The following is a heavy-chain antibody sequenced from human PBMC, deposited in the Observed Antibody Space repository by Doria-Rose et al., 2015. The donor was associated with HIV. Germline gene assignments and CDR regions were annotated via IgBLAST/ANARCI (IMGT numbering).Heavy chain of an antibody. CDR2: ISRDSGAR. CDR3: AKAPIIGPKYYFYMDV. J-gene: IGHJ6*03. CDR1: GFSFESYA. D-gene: IGHD3-3*01. Sequence: VQLVQPGGGLVQPGRSLRLSCVGSGFSFESYAMHWVRLAPGKGLEWVAGISRDSGARGNADSVECRFTISRDNAKKSVYLEMRSLRPEDTAFYYCAKAPIIGPKYYFYMDVWGKGSSVTVSS. V-gene: IGHV3-9*01.